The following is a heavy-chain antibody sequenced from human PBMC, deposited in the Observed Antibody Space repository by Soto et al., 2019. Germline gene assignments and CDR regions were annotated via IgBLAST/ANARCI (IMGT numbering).Heavy chain of an antibody. Sequence: EVQLLESGGGLVQPGGSLRLSCAASGFTFSSYAMAWVRQAPGKGLEWVSTIRASGTSTYYADSVEGRSSISRDNSKNTLYLKLNSLRAEDTAVYYCAKEWSDARTREKCGLVDYWGQGALVTVSS. CDR1: GFTFSSYA. V-gene: IGHV3-23*01. CDR3: AKEWSDARTREKCGLVDY. CDR2: IRASGTST. D-gene: IGHD2-8*01. J-gene: IGHJ4*02.